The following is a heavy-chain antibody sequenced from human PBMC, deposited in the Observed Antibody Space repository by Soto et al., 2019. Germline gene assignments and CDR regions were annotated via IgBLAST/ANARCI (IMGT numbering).Heavy chain of an antibody. V-gene: IGHV3-9*01. CDR3: VSEYIVNLERRPFGS. CDR1: KFTFKDYA. CDR2: ISWNSGTI. J-gene: IGHJ4*02. D-gene: IGHD1-1*01. Sequence: EVQLVESGGGSVQPGRSLRLSCVASKFTFKDYAMHWVRQAPGKGLEWVSGISWNSGTIAYADSVQGRVTSSRDNAKNTINLQMYSLRDEDRAVDYCVSEYIVNLERRPFGSWGQGTLVTVSS.